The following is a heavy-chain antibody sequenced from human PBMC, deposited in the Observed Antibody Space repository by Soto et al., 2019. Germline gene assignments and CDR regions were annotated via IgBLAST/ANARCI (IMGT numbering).Heavy chain of an antibody. V-gene: IGHV4-61*01. CDR1: VGSVSTDNYF. J-gene: IGHJ5*02. CDR3: ARKLRKGDFET. Sequence: QVQLQESGPGLVKSSETLSLTCTVSVGSVSTDNYFWSWILQPPGKGLEWIGYSYYSGSTNYNPSFKLTLTISVDTSKNQFSLKVSPVTAADTAVYYCARKLRKGDFETWGQGTLVTVSS. CDR2: SYYSGST.